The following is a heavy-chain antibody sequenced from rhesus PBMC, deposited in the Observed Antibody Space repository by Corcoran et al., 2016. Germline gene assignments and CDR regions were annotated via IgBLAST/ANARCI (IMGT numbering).Heavy chain of an antibody. D-gene: IGHD4-29*01. J-gene: IGHJ4*01. CDR1: GFTFSSYG. V-gene: IGHV3S5*01. Sequence: EVQLVETGGGLVQPGGSLKLSCAASGFTFSSYGMSWVRQAPGKGLEWVSAINSGGGSTYYADSVKGRFTISRDNSKNTLSLQMNSLRAEDTAVYYWAKDSIYGGAVDYWGQGVLVTVSS. CDR2: INSGGGST. CDR3: AKDSIYGGAVDY.